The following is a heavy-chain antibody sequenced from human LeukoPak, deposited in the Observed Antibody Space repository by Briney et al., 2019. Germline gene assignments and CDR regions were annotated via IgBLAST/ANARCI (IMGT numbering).Heavy chain of an antibody. CDR2: INPNSGDT. V-gene: IGHV1-2*02. J-gene: IGHJ2*01. CDR3: ARDVYTSGWRYFDL. Sequence: ASVKVSCKASGYTFTGYYMHWVRQAPGQGPEWMAWINPNSGDTNYAQKFQGRVTLTRDASIGTAYMEMNRLTYDDTAIYYCARDVYTSGWRYFDLWGHGTLVTVSS. CDR1: GYTFTGYY. D-gene: IGHD6-19*01.